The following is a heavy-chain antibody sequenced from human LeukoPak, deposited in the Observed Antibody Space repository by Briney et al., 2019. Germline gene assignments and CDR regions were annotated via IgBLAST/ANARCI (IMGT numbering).Heavy chain of an antibody. CDR3: AREVVVVAATRGHWFDP. CDR2: INPSGGST. V-gene: IGHV1-46*01. J-gene: IGHJ5*02. CDR1: GYTFTSYY. D-gene: IGHD2-15*01. Sequence: ASVKVSCKASGYTFTSYYMHWVRQAPGQGLEWMGIINPSGGSTSYAQKFQGRVTKTRDTSTSTVYMELSSLRSEDTAVYYCAREVVVVAATRGHWFDPWGQGTLVTVSS.